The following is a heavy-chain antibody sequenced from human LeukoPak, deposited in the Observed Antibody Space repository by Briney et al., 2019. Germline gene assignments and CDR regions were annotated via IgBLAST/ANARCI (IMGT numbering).Heavy chain of an antibody. CDR1: GDTFISYA. V-gene: IGHV1-69*04. J-gene: IGHJ6*02. D-gene: IGHD3-10*01. CDR2: IIPVLGTT. CDR3: AGLRTGPNYYYYGKDV. Sequence: GASVKVSCKASGDTFISYAISWVRQAPGQGLEWVGSIIPVLGTTNYAQMFQGRVTLTADKFTSTAYMELSGLRSEDTAVYYCAGLRTGPNYYYYGKDVWGQGTTVTVSS.